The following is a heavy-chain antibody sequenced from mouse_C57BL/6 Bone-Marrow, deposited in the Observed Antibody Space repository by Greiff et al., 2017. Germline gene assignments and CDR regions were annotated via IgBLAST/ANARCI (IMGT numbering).Heavy chain of an antibody. J-gene: IGHJ4*01. CDR1: GYTFTSYG. CDR2: IYPRSGNT. V-gene: IGHV1-81*01. Sequence: VQLQQSGAELARPGASVKLSCKASGYTFTSYGISWVKQRTGQGLEWIGEIYPRSGNTYYNEQFKGKATLTADKASSTAYMELRSLTSEDSAVYFCARSGWLLRYSMDYWGQGTSVTVSS. D-gene: IGHD2-3*01. CDR3: ARSGWLLRYSMDY.